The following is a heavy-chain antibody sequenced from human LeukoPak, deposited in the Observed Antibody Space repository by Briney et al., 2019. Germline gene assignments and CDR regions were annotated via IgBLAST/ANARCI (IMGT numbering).Heavy chain of an antibody. CDR2: IDSSGSNI. CDR1: GFTFSSYE. J-gene: IGHJ6*03. V-gene: IGHV3-48*03. D-gene: IGHD6-19*01. Sequence: PGGSLRLSCAASGFTFSSYEMNWVRQAPGKGLEWVSYIDSSGSNIHYADSVKGRFTISRDNAENSLYLQMNSLRAEDAAVYYCARDGKWLAVYYYYYMDVWGKGTTVTISS. CDR3: ARDGKWLAVYYYYYMDV.